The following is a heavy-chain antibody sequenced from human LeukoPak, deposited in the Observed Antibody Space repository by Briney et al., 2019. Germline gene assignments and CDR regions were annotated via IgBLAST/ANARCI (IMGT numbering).Heavy chain of an antibody. D-gene: IGHD5-18*01. Sequence: ASVKVSCKASGYTFIHDHVHWVRQAPGQGLEWMGILNLSGGNTIYAPKFQGRLTMTRDTSTTTVYMELSSLRSEDTAVYYCATVDTTMGVYVDYWGQGTLVTVSS. V-gene: IGHV1-46*01. CDR2: LNLSGGNT. J-gene: IGHJ4*02. CDR3: ATVDTTMGVYVDY. CDR1: GYTFIHDH.